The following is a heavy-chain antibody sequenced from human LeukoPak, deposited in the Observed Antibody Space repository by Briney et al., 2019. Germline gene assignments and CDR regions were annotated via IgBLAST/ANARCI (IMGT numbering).Heavy chain of an antibody. V-gene: IGHV4-34*01. CDR3: ATTSGSYGY. D-gene: IGHD1-26*01. CDR1: GGSLSSYY. CDR2: IYHSGST. J-gene: IGHJ4*02. Sequence: SETLSLTCTVSGGSLSSYYWSWVRQPPGKGLEWIGEIYHSGSTNYNPSLKSRVTISVDKSKNQFSLKLSSVTTADTAVYYCATTSGSYGYWGQGTLVTVSS.